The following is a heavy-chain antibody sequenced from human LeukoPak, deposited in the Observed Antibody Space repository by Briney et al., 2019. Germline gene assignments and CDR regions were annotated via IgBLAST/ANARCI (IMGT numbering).Heavy chain of an antibody. V-gene: IGHV1-2*02. CDR3: ARGPYMVRGVTSEKYYFDY. Sequence: GASVTVSCKASGYTFTGYYMHWVRQAPGQGLEWMGWINPNSGGTNYAQKFQGRVTMTRDTSISIVYMELSRLRSDDTAVYYCARGPYMVRGVTSEKYYFDYWGQGTLVTVSS. D-gene: IGHD3-10*01. CDR1: GYTFTGYY. CDR2: INPNSGGT. J-gene: IGHJ4*02.